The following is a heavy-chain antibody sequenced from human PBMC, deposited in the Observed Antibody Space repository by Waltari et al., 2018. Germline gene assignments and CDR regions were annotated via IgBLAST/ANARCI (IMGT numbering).Heavy chain of an antibody. V-gene: IGHV3-7*01. CDR1: GFTFRGFW. J-gene: IGHJ6*03. CDR2: IKQDGSDK. Sequence: EVQLVESGGGLVQPGGSLRLSCAASGFTFRGFWMSWVRQAPGKGLEWVANIKQDGSDKYYVESVKGRFTISRDNANNLLFLQMNSLRVDDTALYYCSSMDFWGKGTTVIVSS. CDR3: SSMDF.